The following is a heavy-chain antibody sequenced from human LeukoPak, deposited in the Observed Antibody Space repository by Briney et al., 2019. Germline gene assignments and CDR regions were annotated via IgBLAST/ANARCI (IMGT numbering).Heavy chain of an antibody. J-gene: IGHJ4*02. CDR2: IYWDDDK. CDR1: GFSLSTSGVG. D-gene: IGHD5-12*01. V-gene: IGHV2-5*02. CDR3: AQTIDSGYDSVPFDY. Sequence: SGPTLVKPTQTLTLTCTFSGFSLSTSGVGVGWIRQPPGKALEWLALIYWDDDKRYSPSLKSRLTITKDTSKNQVVLTMTNMDPVDTATYYCAQTIDSGYDSVPFDYWGQGTLVTVSS.